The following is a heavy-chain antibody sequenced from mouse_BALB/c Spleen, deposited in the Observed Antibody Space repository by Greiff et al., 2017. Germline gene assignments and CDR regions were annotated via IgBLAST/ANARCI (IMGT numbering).Heavy chain of an antibody. D-gene: IGHD2-14*01. CDR2: INPYNGDT. CDR1: GYSFTGYF. Sequence: VQLQQSGPELVKPGASVKISCKASGYSFTGYFMNWVMQSHGKSLEWIGRINPYNGDTFYNQKFKGKATLTVDKSSSTAHMELRSLASEDSAVYYCARGEVRRYWYFDVWGAGTTVTVSS. V-gene: IGHV1-20*02. CDR3: ARGEVRRYWYFDV. J-gene: IGHJ1*01.